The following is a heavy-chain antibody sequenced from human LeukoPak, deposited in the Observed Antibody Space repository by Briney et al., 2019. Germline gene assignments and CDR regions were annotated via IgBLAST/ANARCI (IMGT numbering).Heavy chain of an antibody. CDR3: ARDWRDSSGKFPNDAFDI. CDR2: ISSSGSI. Sequence: GGSLRLSCAASGFTFSDNYMSWIRQAPGKGLEWVSYISSSGSIYYADSVKGRFTISRDNAKNSLYMQMNSLRAEDTAVYYCARDWRDSSGKFPNDAFDIWGQGTMVTVSS. J-gene: IGHJ3*02. CDR1: GFTFSDNY. D-gene: IGHD3-22*01. V-gene: IGHV3-11*04.